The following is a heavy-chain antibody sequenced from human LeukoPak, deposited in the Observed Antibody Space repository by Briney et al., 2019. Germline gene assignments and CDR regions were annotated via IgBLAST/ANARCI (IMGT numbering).Heavy chain of an antibody. CDR1: GFTVSSNY. CDR3: ARDRPDYGDYADY. Sequence: GGSLRLSCAASGFTVSSNYMSWVRQAPGKGLEWVSVIYSGGSTYYADSVKGRFTISRDNSKNTLYLQMNSLRAEDTAVYYCARDRPDYGDYADYWGQGTLVTVSS. CDR2: IYSGGST. D-gene: IGHD3-16*01. V-gene: IGHV3-66*01. J-gene: IGHJ4*02.